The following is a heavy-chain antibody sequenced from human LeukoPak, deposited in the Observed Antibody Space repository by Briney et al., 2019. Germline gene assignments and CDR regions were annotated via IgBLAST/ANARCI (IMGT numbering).Heavy chain of an antibody. J-gene: IGHJ6*03. CDR1: GFTFSTFW. Sequence: GGSLRLSCAASGFTFSTFWMTWVRQAPGKGLEWVANIKQDGSEEYYVDSVLGRFTISRDNAKNSLYLQMNSLRAEDTALYYCATGSIWSNYYYYMGVWGLGTPVTVS. CDR3: ATGSIWSNYYYYMGV. D-gene: IGHD6-13*01. V-gene: IGHV3-7*01. CDR2: IKQDGSEE.